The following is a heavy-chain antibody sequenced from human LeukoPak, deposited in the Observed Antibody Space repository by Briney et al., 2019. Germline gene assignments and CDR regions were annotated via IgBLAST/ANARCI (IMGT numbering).Heavy chain of an antibody. Sequence: SETLSLTCTVSGGSISSYYWSWIRQPPGKGLEWIGNIFYSGSTYYSPSLKSRVTISVDTSKNQFSLRLSSVTAADTAVYYCARVESIAAAVDYWGQGTLVTVSS. CDR3: ARVESIAAAVDY. J-gene: IGHJ4*02. CDR2: IFYSGST. V-gene: IGHV4-59*08. D-gene: IGHD6-13*01. CDR1: GGSISSYY.